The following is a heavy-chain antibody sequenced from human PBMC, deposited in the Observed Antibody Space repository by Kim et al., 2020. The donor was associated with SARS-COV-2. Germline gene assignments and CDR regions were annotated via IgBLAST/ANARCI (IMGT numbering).Heavy chain of an antibody. V-gene: IGHV3-30*02. J-gene: IGHJ4*02. D-gene: IGHD6-13*01. Sequence: ADSVEGRFTISRDNSKNTLYLQMNSLRAEDTAVYYCAKDPSAAAAPGNYWGQGTLVNDSS. CDR3: AKDPSAAAAPGNY.